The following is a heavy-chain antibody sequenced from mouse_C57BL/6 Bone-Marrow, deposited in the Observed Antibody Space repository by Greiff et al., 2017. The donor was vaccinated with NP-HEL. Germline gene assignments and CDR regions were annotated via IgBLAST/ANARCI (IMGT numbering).Heavy chain of an antibody. CDR2: ISDGGSYT. J-gene: IGHJ4*01. CDR3: ARDFVRGPYYYAMDY. CDR1: GFTFSSYA. V-gene: IGHV5-4*01. Sequence: EVQGVESGGGLVKPGGSLKLSCAASGFTFSSYAMSWVRQTPEKRLEWVATISDGGSYTYYPDNVKGRFTISRDNAKNNLYLQMSHLKSEDTAMYYCARDFVRGPYYYAMDYWGQGTSVTVSS.